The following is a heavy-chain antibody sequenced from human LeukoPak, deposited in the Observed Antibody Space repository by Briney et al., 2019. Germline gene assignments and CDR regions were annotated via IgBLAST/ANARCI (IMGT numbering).Heavy chain of an antibody. J-gene: IGHJ5*02. Sequence: GGSLRLSCAASGFTFSSYWMSWVRQAPGKGLEWVANIKQDGSEKYYVDSVKGRFTISRDNAKNSLYLQMNSLRAEDTAVYYCARGRPSRVFGVVISSVKKNWFDPWGQGTLVTVSS. V-gene: IGHV3-7*01. CDR3: ARGRPSRVFGVVISSVKKNWFDP. D-gene: IGHD3-3*01. CDR2: IKQDGSEK. CDR1: GFTFSSYW.